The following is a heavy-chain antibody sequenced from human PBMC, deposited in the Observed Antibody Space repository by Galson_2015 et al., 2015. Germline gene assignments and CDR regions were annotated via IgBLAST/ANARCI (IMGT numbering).Heavy chain of an antibody. CDR2: ILSDGYRK. V-gene: IGHV3-30-3*01. Sequence: LRLSCAASGFTFRTSAMHWVRQAPGTGLEWLAVILSDGYRKFYSDSVKGRFTISRDSSKNTLYLQMDSLRGEETAVYYCAREGAGTGSTGIDYWGQGTLVTVSS. D-gene: IGHD2-8*02. J-gene: IGHJ4*02. CDR3: AREGAGTGSTGIDY. CDR1: GFTFRTSA.